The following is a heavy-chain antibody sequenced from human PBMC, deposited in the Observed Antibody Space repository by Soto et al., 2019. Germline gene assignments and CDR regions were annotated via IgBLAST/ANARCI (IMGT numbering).Heavy chain of an antibody. CDR1: GGSISSGGYY. CDR2: IYYSGST. V-gene: IGHV4-31*03. CDR3: ARETPYGDNWFDP. J-gene: IGHJ5*02. D-gene: IGHD4-17*01. Sequence: SETLSLTYTVSGGSISSGGYYWSWIRQHPGKGLEWIGYIYYSGSTYYNPSLKSRVTISVDTSKNQFSLKLSSVTAADTAVYYCARETPYGDNWFDPWGQGTLVTVS.